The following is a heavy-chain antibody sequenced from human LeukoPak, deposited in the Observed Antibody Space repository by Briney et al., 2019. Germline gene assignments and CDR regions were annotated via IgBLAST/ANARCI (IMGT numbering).Heavy chain of an antibody. Sequence: PGGSLRLSCATSGFTFSSYGTHWVRQAPGKGLEWVAIISYDGRNKYYADSVKGRFTISRDNSKNTLYLQMNSLRAEDTAVYYCAKPPPNCSSTSCYSDFWGQGTLVTVSS. V-gene: IGHV3-30*18. J-gene: IGHJ4*02. CDR2: ISYDGRNK. CDR3: AKPPPNCSSTSCYSDF. CDR1: GFTFSSYG. D-gene: IGHD2-2*02.